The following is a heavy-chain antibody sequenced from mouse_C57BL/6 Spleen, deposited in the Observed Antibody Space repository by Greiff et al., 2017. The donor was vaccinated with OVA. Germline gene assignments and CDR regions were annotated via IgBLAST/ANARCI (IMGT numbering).Heavy chain of an antibody. D-gene: IGHD1-2*01. Sequence: QVQLQQPGAELVMPGASVKLSCKASGYTFTSYWMHWVKQRPGQGLEWIGEIDPSDSYTNYNQKFKGKSTLTVDKSSSTAYMQLSSLTSEDSAVDYCARRGESTAGFAYWGQGTLVTVSA. CDR1: GYTFTSYW. CDR3: ARRGESTAGFAY. CDR2: IDPSDSYT. J-gene: IGHJ3*01. V-gene: IGHV1-69*01.